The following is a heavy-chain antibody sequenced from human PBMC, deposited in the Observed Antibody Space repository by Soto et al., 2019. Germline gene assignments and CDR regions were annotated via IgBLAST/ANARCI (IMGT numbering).Heavy chain of an antibody. CDR2: IWYDGSSK. D-gene: IGHD2-15*01. CDR1: EFTFSSHG. CDR3: AKWRAVVVAAFDY. V-gene: IGHV3-33*06. Sequence: HPGGSLRLSCAESEFTFSSHGMHWVRQAPGKGLEWVAVIWYDGSSKYYADSVKGRFTISRDNSKNTLYLQMNSLRAEDTAVYYCAKWRAVVVAAFDYWGQGTLVTVSS. J-gene: IGHJ4*02.